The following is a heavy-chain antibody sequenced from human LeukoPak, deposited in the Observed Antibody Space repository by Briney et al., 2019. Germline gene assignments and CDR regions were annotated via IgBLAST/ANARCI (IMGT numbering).Heavy chain of an antibody. Sequence: SETLSLTCSVSGDSLNSYYWGWIRQPPGKGLEWIGYIYYSGSTNYNPSLKSRLTISVDTSKNQFSLKLSSVTAADTAVYYCARLTKRNDPFAIRGQGTMVTVSS. CDR1: GDSLNSYY. CDR2: IYYSGST. D-gene: IGHD1-14*01. V-gene: IGHV4-59*12. J-gene: IGHJ3*02. CDR3: ARLTKRNDPFAI.